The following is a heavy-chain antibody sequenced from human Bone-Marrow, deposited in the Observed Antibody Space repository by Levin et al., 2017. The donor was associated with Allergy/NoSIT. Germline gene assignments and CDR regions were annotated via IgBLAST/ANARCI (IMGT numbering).Heavy chain of an antibody. J-gene: IGHJ6*02. V-gene: IGHV4-61*01. CDR1: GGSISGCCDY. D-gene: IGHD4-17*01. CDR3: ARALHGDYGTYYSYGMDV. Sequence: NTSETLSLTCTVSGGSISGCCDYWSWIRQPPGKGLEWIGYIYYYSGRSAYNPSLKSRVTISVDTSMSQFSLKLSSVTAADTAVYYCARALHGDYGTYYSYGMDVWGQGTTVTVSS. CDR2: IYYYSGRS.